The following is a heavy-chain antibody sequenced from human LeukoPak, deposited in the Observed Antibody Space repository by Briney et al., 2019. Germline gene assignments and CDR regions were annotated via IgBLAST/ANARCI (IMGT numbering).Heavy chain of an antibody. CDR1: GYTFTSYG. CDR2: ISAYNGNT. D-gene: IGHD3-10*01. Sequence: ASVKVSCKASGYTFTSYGISWVRQAPGQGLEWMGWISAYNGNTNYAQKFQGWVTMTRDTSISTAYMELSRLRSDDTAVYYCARGWFGELYGAFDIWGQGTMVTVSS. CDR3: ARGWFGELYGAFDI. J-gene: IGHJ3*02. V-gene: IGHV1-18*01.